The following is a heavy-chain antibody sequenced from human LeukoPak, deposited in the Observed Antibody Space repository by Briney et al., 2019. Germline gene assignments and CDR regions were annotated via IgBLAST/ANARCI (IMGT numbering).Heavy chain of an antibody. Sequence: PSETLSLTCTVSGGSISSYYWSWIRQPPGRGLEWIGYIYYSGSTNYNPSLKSRVTMSVDTSKNQFSLKLSSVTAADTAVYYCARDRDPKANWGQGGYYYYYYGMDVWGQGTTVTVSS. D-gene: IGHD7-27*01. CDR3: ARDRDPKANWGQGGYYYYYYGMDV. V-gene: IGHV4-59*01. CDR2: IYYSGST. J-gene: IGHJ6*02. CDR1: GGSISSYY.